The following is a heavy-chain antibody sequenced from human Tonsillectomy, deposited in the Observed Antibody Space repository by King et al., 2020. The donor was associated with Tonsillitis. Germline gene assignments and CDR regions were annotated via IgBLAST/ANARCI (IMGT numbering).Heavy chain of an antibody. CDR3: ARTNSWFDWLTSNYYGMDV. Sequence: QLVQSGAEVKKPGASVKVSCKPSGYTFTSYYMHWVRQAPGQGLEWMGIINPSGGSTSYAQKFQGRVTMTRDTSTSTVYMELSSLRSEDTAVYYCARTNSWFDWLTSNYYGMDVWGQGTTVTVSS. D-gene: IGHD3-9*01. CDR2: INPSGGST. J-gene: IGHJ6*02. V-gene: IGHV1-46*01. CDR1: GYTFTSYY.